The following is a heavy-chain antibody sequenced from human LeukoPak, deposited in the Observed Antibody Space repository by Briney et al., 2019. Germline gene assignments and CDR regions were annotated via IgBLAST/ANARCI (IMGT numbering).Heavy chain of an antibody. CDR3: ARGNWAYDYVWGSYLNNWFDP. V-gene: IGHV3-48*01. J-gene: IGHJ5*02. CDR1: GFTFSSYS. D-gene: IGHD3-16*02. CDR2: ISSSSSTI. Sequence: PGGSLRLSCAASGFTFSSYSMNWVRQAPGKGLEWVSYISSSSSTIYYADSVKGRFTISRDNAKNSLYLQMNSLRAEDTAVYYCARGNWAYDYVWGSYLNNWFDPWGQGTLVTVSS.